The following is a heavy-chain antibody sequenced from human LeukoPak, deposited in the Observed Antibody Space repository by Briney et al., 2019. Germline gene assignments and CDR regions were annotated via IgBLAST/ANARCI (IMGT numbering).Heavy chain of an antibody. CDR1: GGPISTYQ. D-gene: IGHD4-17*01. CDR2: IYYTGST. V-gene: IGHV4-59*08. Sequence: PSETLSLTCTVSGGPISTYQWSWIRQPPGKGLEWIGYIYYTGSTNYNPSLRSRVTISLDTSKNQFSLRVNSVTAADMAVYYCARRTTVTPNWFDPWGQGTLVTVSS. J-gene: IGHJ5*02. CDR3: ARRTTVTPNWFDP.